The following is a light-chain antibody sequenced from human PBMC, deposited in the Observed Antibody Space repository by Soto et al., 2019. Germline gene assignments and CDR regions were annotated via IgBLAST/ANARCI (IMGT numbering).Light chain of an antibody. J-gene: IGKJ1*01. CDR1: QPIGTS. CDR2: AAS. CDR3: QQGYDTFWT. V-gene: IGKV1-39*01. Sequence: IQMTQSPSSPSASVGDSVTVTCRASQPIGTSLHWYQQKAGKAPKVLISAASRLQSGVPSRFTGSGSGTHFTLTISSLQPEDSATYYCQQGYDTFWTFGQGTKVDIK.